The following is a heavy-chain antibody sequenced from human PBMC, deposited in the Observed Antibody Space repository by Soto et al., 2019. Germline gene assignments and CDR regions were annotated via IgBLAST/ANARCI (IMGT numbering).Heavy chain of an antibody. CDR2: ISSSGSIT. J-gene: IGHJ2*01. V-gene: IGHV3-23*01. CDR1: GFTFSRYA. D-gene: IGHD3-10*01. CDR3: AKGTGGWYFDI. Sequence: EVQLLESGGGLVQPGGSLRLSCAASGFTFSRYAMSWVRQAPGKGLEWVSAISSSGSITYYADSVKGRFPISRDNSINTVYLLINSLRAEDTAVYYCAKGTGGWYFDIWGRGTLVTVCS.